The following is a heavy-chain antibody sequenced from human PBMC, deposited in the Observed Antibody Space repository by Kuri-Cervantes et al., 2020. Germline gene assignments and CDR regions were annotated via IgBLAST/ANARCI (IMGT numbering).Heavy chain of an antibody. D-gene: IGHD3-10*01. J-gene: IGHJ6*03. CDR1: GFTFSSYA. Sequence: GGSLRLSCAASGFTFSSYAMHWVRQAPGKGLEWVAVISYDGSNKYYADSVKGRFTISRDNAKNSLYLQMNSLRAEDTAVYYCARERGRTMVYCYYMDVWGKGTTVTVSS. CDR2: ISYDGSNK. V-gene: IGHV3-30*07. CDR3: ARERGRTMVYCYYMDV.